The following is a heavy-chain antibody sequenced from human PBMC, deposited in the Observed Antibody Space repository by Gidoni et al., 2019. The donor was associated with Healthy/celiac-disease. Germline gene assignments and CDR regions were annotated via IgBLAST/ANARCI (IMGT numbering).Heavy chain of an antibody. Sequence: EVQLVESGGGLVQPGGSLRLSCAASGFTFSSYWMSWVRQAPGKGLEWVANIKQDGSEKYYVDSVKGRFTISRDNAKNSLYLQMNSLRAEDTAVYYCARDLRFEVADSSGFDYWGQGTLVTVSS. CDR3: ARDLRFEVADSSGFDY. V-gene: IGHV3-7*01. CDR2: IKQDGSEK. J-gene: IGHJ4*02. D-gene: IGHD6-19*01. CDR1: GFTFSSYW.